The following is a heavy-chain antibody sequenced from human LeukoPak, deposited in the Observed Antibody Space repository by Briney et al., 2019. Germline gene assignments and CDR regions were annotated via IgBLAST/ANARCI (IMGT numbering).Heavy chain of an antibody. CDR2: IYSGGST. CDR1: GFTVSSNY. V-gene: IGHV3-66*04. Sequence: GGSLRLSCAASGFTVSSNYMSWVRQAPGKGLEWVSVIYSGGSTYYADSVKGRFTIARDNAKNTLYLQMNSLRAADTAVYDCVRQSRRYQLPGLNDYYYLHVWGKGTTVTVPS. CDR3: VRQSRRYQLPGLNDYYYLHV. J-gene: IGHJ6*03. D-gene: IGHD2-2*01.